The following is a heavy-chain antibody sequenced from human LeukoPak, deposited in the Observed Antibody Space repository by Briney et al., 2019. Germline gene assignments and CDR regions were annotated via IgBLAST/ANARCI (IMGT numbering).Heavy chain of an antibody. J-gene: IGHJ4*02. D-gene: IGHD3/OR15-3a*01. V-gene: IGHV3-30*02. CDR3: AKDRWTGFSAIDN. CDR2: IWYDGSNK. CDR1: GFTFSSYG. Sequence: GGSLRLSCAASGFTFSSYGMHWVRQAPGKGLEWVAVIWYDGSNKYYADSVKGRFTFSRDNSKNTVYLQMNSLRAEDTALFYCAKDRWTGFSAIDNWGQGTLVTVSS.